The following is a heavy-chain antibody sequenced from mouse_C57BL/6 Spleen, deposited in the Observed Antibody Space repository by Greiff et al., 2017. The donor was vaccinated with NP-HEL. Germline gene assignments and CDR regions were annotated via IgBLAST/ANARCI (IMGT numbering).Heavy chain of an antibody. CDR2: ISSGSSTI. CDR1: GFTFSDYG. Sequence: EVKLMESGGGLVKPGGSLKLSCAASGFTFSDYGMHWVRQAPEKGLEWVAYISSGSSTIYYADTVKGRFTISRDNAKNTLFLQMTSLRSEDTAMYYCARPFDYYGSSPFAYWGQGTLVTVSA. D-gene: IGHD1-1*01. V-gene: IGHV5-17*01. J-gene: IGHJ3*01. CDR3: ARPFDYYGSSPFAY.